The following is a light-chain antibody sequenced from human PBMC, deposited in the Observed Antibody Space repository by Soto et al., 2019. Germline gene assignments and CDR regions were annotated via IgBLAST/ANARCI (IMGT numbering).Light chain of an antibody. CDR3: QQYSSSYDTSLYT. CDR1: QSVSSSY. CDR2: GAS. J-gene: IGKJ2*01. Sequence: EIVLTQSPGTLSLSPGERATLSCRASQSVSSSYLAWYQQKPGQAPRLLIYGASSRATGIPDRFSGSGSGTDFTLTISRLEPEDFAVYYCQQYSSSYDTSLYTFGQGTKVDIK. V-gene: IGKV3-20*01.